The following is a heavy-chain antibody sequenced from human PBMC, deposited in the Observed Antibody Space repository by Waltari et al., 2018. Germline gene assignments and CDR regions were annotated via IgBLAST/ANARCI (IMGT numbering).Heavy chain of an antibody. D-gene: IGHD3-22*01. Sequence: EVQLLESGGDLVQRGGSLRLSCVASGFTFRGYAMAGVRQAPGKGLEWVSVISGNGGVTYYAVSVKGRFTISRHNSKNTVYLQMNSLIVEDTAIYFCTKRDYYDEKSFFPLFEYWGQGALVTVSS. J-gene: IGHJ4*02. CDR1: GFTFRGYA. V-gene: IGHV3-23*01. CDR2: ISGNGGVT. CDR3: TKRDYYDEKSFFPLFEY.